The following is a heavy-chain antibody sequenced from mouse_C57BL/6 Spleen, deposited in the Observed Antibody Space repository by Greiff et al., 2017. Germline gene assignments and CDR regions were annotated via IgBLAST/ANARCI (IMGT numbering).Heavy chain of an antibody. CDR3: ARAYYYAMDY. J-gene: IGHJ4*01. Sequence: VQLQQSGPELVKPGASVKISCKASGYTFTDYYMNWVKQSHGKSLEWIGDINPNNGGTSYNQKFKGKATLTVDKSSSTAYMELRSLTSEASAVYYCARAYYYAMDYWGQGTSVTVSS. CDR1: GYTFTDYY. CDR2: INPNNGGT. V-gene: IGHV1-26*01.